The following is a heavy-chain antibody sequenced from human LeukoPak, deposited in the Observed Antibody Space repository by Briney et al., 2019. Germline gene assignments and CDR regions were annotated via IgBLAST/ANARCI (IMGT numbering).Heavy chain of an antibody. D-gene: IGHD2-15*01. Sequence: SVKVSCKASGGTFSSYAISWVRQAPGQGLEWMGRIIPILGIANYAQKFQGRVTITADKSTSTAYMELSSLRSEDTAVYYCARDGDDCSGGSCYSEYYYGMDVWGQGTTVTVSS. CDR2: IIPILGIA. CDR3: ARDGDDCSGGSCYSEYYYGMDV. CDR1: GGTFSSYA. V-gene: IGHV1-69*04. J-gene: IGHJ6*02.